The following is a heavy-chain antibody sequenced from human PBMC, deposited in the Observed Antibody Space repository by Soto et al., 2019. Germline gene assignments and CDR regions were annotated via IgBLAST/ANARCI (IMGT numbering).Heavy chain of an antibody. Sequence: QVQLVQSGAEVKKPGASVKVSCKASGYTFTSYDINWVRQATGQGLEWMGWMNPNSGNTGYAQKFQGRVTMTRNTSISTAYMELSSLRSEDTAVYYCARQVYSYGYVAYGMDVWGQGTTVTVSS. CDR3: ARQVYSYGYVAYGMDV. CDR1: GYTFTSYD. V-gene: IGHV1-8*01. D-gene: IGHD5-18*01. J-gene: IGHJ6*02. CDR2: MNPNSGNT.